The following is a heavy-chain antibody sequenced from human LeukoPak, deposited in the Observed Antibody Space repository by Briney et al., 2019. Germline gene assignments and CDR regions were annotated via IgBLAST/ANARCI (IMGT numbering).Heavy chain of an antibody. CDR1: GFTFTSSA. V-gene: IGHV1-58*01. CDR3: AADGPVSRYYNWFDP. J-gene: IGHJ5*02. CDR2: IVVGSGNT. Sequence: ASVKVSCKASGFTFTSSAVQWVRQARGQRLEWIGWIVVGSGNTNYAQKFQERVTITRDMSTSTAYMELSSLRSEDTAVYYCAADGPVSRYYNWFDPWGQGTLVTVSS. D-gene: IGHD3-9*01.